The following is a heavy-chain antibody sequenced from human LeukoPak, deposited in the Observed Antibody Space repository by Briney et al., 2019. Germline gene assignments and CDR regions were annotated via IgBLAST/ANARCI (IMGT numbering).Heavy chain of an antibody. J-gene: IGHJ5*02. D-gene: IGHD1-14*01. CDR2: MNPKSGNS. CDR1: GNTLTTYD. V-gene: IGHV1-8*01. CDR3: AIWEPAPNAFDP. Sequence: ASVKVSCKASGNTLTTYDFNWVRQASGQGLEWMGWMNPKSGNSGYAESFQGRVSLDINRSTDTAYMELTSLRFEDTAVYYRAIWEPAPNAFDPWGQGTLVTVSS.